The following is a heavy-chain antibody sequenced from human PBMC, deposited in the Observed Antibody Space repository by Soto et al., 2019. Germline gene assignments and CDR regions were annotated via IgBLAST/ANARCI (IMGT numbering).Heavy chain of an antibody. CDR1: GGSISSYY. CDR3: ARQDYDFWSGYPTINWFDP. D-gene: IGHD3-3*01. V-gene: IGHV4-59*08. J-gene: IGHJ5*02. CDR2: IYYSGST. Sequence: ASETLSLTCTVAGGSISSYYWSWIRQPPGKGLEWIGYIYYSGSTNYNPSLKSRVTISVDTSKNQFSLKLSSVTAADTAVYYCARQDYDFWSGYPTINWFDPWGQGTLVAVSS.